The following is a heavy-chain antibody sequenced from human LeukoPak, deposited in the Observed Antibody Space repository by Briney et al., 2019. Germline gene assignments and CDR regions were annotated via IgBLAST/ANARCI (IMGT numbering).Heavy chain of an antibody. V-gene: IGHV4-59*08. CDR2: IYYSGST. J-gene: IGHJ4*02. CDR1: GGSISSYY. Sequence: PSETLPLTCTVSGGSISSYYWSWIRQPPGKGLEWIGYIYYSGSTNYNPSLKSRVTISVDTSKNQFSLKLSSVTAADTAVYYCARLYYGGYDYWGQGTLVTVSS. D-gene: IGHD5-12*01. CDR3: ARLYYGGYDY.